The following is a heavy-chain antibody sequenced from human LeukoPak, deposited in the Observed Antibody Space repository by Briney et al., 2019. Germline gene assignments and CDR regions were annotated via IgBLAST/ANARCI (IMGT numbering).Heavy chain of an antibody. Sequence: GGSLRLSCAASGFTFSSYGMHWVRQAPGKGLEWVAVISYDGSNKYYADSVKGRFTISRDSSKNTLFLQLNSLRAEDTAVYYCATRSIAAPNWGQGTLVTVSS. CDR1: GFTFSSYG. D-gene: IGHD6-6*01. CDR3: ATRSIAAPN. CDR2: ISYDGSNK. J-gene: IGHJ4*02. V-gene: IGHV3-30*03.